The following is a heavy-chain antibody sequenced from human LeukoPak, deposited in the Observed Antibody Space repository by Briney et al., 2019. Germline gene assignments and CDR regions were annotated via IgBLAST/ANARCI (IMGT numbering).Heavy chain of an antibody. CDR1: GFTFDDYG. Sequence: GGSLRLSCAASGFTFDDYGMSWVRQAPGKGLEWVSGINWNGGSTGYADSVKGRFTISRDNAKNSLYLQMNSLRAEDTALYHCARSVHYYDSSGYDYWGQGTLVTASS. J-gene: IGHJ4*02. V-gene: IGHV3-20*01. CDR2: INWNGGST. D-gene: IGHD3-22*01. CDR3: ARSVHYYDSSGYDY.